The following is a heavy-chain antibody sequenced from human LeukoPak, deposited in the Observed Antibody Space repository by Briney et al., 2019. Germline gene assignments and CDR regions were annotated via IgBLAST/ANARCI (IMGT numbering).Heavy chain of an antibody. D-gene: IGHD3-9*01. V-gene: IGHV3-30-3*01. CDR3: VRALALRYFDWLLGS. CDR2: ISYDGSNK. CDR1: GFTFSSYA. Sequence: PGGSLRLSCAASGFTFSSYAMHWVRQAPGKGLEWVAVISYDGSNKYYADSVKGRFTISRDNSKNTLYLQMNSLRAEDTAVYYCVRALALRYFDWLLGSWGQGTLVTVSS. J-gene: IGHJ4*02.